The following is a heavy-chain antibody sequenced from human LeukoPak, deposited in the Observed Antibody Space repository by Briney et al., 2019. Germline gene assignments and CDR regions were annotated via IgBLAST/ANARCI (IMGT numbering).Heavy chain of an antibody. CDR3: DRGHDYVWGSYRYGAFDI. CDR2: IYHRGST. Sequence: SETLSLTCAVSGGSISSGGYSWSWIRQPPGKGLEWIGYIYHRGSTYYNPSLKSRVTISVDRSKNQFSLKLSSVTAADTAVYYCDRGHDYVWGSYRYGAFDIWGQGTMVTVSS. CDR1: GGSISSGGYS. D-gene: IGHD3-16*02. V-gene: IGHV4-30-2*01. J-gene: IGHJ3*02.